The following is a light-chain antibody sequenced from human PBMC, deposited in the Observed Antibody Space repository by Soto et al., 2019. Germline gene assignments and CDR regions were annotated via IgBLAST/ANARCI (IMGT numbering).Light chain of an antibody. V-gene: IGKV3-15*01. Sequence: EIVMTQSPATLSVSPGERAALSCRASQSVSSKLAWYRQRPGQAPRLVIYDTSTRATGVPARFSGSGSGTEFTLTISSLQSEDFGVYYCQQYNDWFSITFGQGTRREIK. CDR3: QQYNDWFSIT. CDR1: QSVSSK. J-gene: IGKJ5*01. CDR2: DTS.